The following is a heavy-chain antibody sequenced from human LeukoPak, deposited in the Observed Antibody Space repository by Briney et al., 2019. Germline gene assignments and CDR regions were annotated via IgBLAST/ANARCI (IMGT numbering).Heavy chain of an antibody. J-gene: IGHJ4*02. Sequence: ASVKVSCKASGYTFISYGFSRVRQAPGQGLEWMGWISAYNGHTNYAQKLQGRVTMTTDTSTSTAYMELRSLRSDDTAVYYCARDYYDILTGYSIQPFDYWGQGTLVTVSS. CDR3: ARDYYDILTGYSIQPFDY. CDR2: ISAYNGHT. CDR1: GYTFISYG. D-gene: IGHD3-9*01. V-gene: IGHV1-18*04.